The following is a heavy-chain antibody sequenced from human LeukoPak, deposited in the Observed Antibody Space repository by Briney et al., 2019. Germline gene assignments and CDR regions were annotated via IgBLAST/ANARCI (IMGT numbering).Heavy chain of an antibody. CDR1: DFTFSSYA. CDR3: AKNGGSQCYSHLDS. D-gene: IGHD2-15*01. J-gene: IGHJ4*02. V-gene: IGHV3-23*01. Sequence: GGSLRLSCAASDFTFSSYAMTWVRQAPGKGLEWVSGTSGSGGSTYYAGSVKGRFTISRDNSKNTLYLQMNSLRVEDTAVYYCAKNGGSQCYSHLDSWGQGTLVTVSS. CDR2: TSGSGGST.